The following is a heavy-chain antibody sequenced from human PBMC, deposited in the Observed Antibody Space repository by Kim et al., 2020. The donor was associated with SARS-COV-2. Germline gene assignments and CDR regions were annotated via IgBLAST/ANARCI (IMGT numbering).Heavy chain of an antibody. J-gene: IGHJ4*02. V-gene: IGHV4-34*01. CDR1: GGSFSGYY. Sequence: SETLSLTCAVYGGSFSGYYWSWIRQPPGKGLEWIGEINHSGSTNYNPSLKSRVTISVDTSKNQFSLKLSSVTAADTAVYYCARGRNGLLWYGESWGQGT. CDR3: ARGRNGLLWYGES. CDR2: INHSGST. D-gene: IGHD3-10*01.